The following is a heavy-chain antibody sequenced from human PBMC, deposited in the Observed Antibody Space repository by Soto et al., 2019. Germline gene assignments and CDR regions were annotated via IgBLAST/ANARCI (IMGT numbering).Heavy chain of an antibody. J-gene: IGHJ4*02. V-gene: IGHV1-2*04. CDR1: GYTFTGYY. CDR3: ARDRFPNSSGWYSGDC. CDR2: INPNSGGT. Sequence: GASVKVSCKASGYTFTGYYMHWVRQAPGQGLEWMGWINPNSGGTNYAQKFQGWVTMTRDTSISTAYMELSRLRSDDTAVYYCARDRFPNSSGWYSGDCWGQGTLVTVSS. D-gene: IGHD6-19*01.